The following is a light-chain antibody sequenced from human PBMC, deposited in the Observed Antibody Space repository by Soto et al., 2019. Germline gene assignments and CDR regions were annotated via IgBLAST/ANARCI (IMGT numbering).Light chain of an antibody. J-gene: IGKJ5*01. Sequence: EIVLTQSPATLSFSPWESATLSCRASRSVSNYLAWYQQKPGQAPRLLIYDASSRPTDIPARFSGSGSGTDFTLTISSLEPEDFALYYCQQRSDWPITFGQGTRLEI. CDR3: QQRSDWPIT. V-gene: IGKV3-11*01. CDR1: RSVSNY. CDR2: DAS.